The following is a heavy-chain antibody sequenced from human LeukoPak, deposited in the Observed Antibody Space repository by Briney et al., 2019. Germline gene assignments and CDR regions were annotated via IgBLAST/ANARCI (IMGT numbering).Heavy chain of an antibody. V-gene: IGHV3-23*01. CDR2: ISGSGGST. D-gene: IGHD5-12*01. Sequence: GGSLRLSCAASGFTFSSYAMSWVRQAPGKGGEGGSGISGSGGSTYYADSVKGRFTICRENAKNRVYLQMNSLRAEDTAVYYCAKGSSGDIVATIVYFDYWGQGTLVTVSS. J-gene: IGHJ4*02. CDR1: GFTFSSYA. CDR3: AKGSSGDIVATIVYFDY.